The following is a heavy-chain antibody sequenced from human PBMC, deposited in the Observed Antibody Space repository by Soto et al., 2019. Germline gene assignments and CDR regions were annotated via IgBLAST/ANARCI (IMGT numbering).Heavy chain of an antibody. CDR3: ARISLSSSWYRRYYFDY. V-gene: IGHV2-5*02. Sequence: SGPTLVNPTQTLTLTCTFSGFSLSTSGVGVGWIRQPPGKALEWLALIYWDDDKHYSTSLKTRLTISKDTSKNQVVLTMTNMDPVDTATYYCARISLSSSWYRRYYFDYWGQGTLVTVSS. CDR2: IYWDDDK. J-gene: IGHJ4*02. D-gene: IGHD6-13*01. CDR1: GFSLSTSGVG.